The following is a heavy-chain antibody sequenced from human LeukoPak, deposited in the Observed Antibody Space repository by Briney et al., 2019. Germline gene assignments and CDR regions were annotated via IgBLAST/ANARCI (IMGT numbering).Heavy chain of an antibody. D-gene: IGHD3-10*01. V-gene: IGHV3-30*18. Sequence: PGRSLRLSCVASGFTFSTYGMHWVRQAPGKGLEWVAVISYDGSSKYYADSVKGRFTISRDNSKNTLYLQMNSLRAEDTAVYYCAKETGSGSYYEYYFDYWGQGTLVTVSS. J-gene: IGHJ4*02. CDR2: ISYDGSSK. CDR1: GFTFSTYG. CDR3: AKETGSGSYYEYYFDY.